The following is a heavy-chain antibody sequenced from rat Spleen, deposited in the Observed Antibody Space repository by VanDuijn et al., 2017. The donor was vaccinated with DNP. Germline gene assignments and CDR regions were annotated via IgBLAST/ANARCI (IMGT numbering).Heavy chain of an antibody. J-gene: IGHJ3*01. CDR3: ARGTTGITPFAY. V-gene: IGHV1-43*01. CDR2: INTGSEIT. CDR1: GYTFTSYY. D-gene: IGHD1-9*01. Sequence: QVQLQQSGAELAKPGSSVKISCKASGYTFTSYYISWIKQTTGLGLEYIGYINTGSEITYYNEKFKGKATLTVDKSSSTAFMQLSSLTPDDSAVYYCARGTTGITPFAYWGQGTLVTVSS.